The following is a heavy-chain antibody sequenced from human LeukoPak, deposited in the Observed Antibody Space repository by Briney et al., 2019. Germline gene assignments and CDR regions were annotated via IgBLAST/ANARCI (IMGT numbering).Heavy chain of an antibody. CDR1: GFTFSGSA. D-gene: IGHD1-26*01. J-gene: IGHJ5*02. CDR2: IDKKDKGYATAT. V-gene: IGHV3-73*01. Sequence: GGSLRLSCAASGFTFSGSAIHWVRQSSGKGLEWVGQIDKKDKGYATATAYAASVKGRFTISRDDSINTAYLQRKSVKTEDTALYYCTRDSGTYNWFDPWGQGTLVTVSS. CDR3: TRDSGTYNWFDP.